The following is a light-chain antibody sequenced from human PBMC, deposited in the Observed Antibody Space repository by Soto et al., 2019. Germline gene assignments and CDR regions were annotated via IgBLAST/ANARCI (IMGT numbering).Light chain of an antibody. J-gene: IGKJ1*01. CDR1: QSVNRY. CDR3: QQYGSSPPT. CDR2: GAS. Sequence: EIVLTQSPGPRSLSPGERATLSFRASQSVNRYLAWYQQKPGQGPRLLIYGASSRATGIPDRFSGSGSGTDFTLTINRLEPEDFAVYYCQQYGSSPPTFGQGTKVDIK. V-gene: IGKV3-20*01.